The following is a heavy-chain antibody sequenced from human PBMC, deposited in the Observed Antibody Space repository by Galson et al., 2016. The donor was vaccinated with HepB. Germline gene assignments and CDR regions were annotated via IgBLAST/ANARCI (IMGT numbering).Heavy chain of an antibody. Sequence: SVKVSCKASGYTFTAYYIYWVRQAPGQGLEWMGWINPNSGGTNNAQKFQGRVTMTRDTSMSPAYMELSRLRSDDTAVYFCARFPQQSSNWPHAFDIWGQGTMVTVSS. D-gene: IGHD6-13*01. CDR3: ARFPQQSSNWPHAFDI. CDR1: GYTFTAYY. J-gene: IGHJ3*02. CDR2: INPNSGGT. V-gene: IGHV1-2*02.